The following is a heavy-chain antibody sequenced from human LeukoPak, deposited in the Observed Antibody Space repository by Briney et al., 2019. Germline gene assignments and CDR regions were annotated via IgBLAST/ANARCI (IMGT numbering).Heavy chain of an antibody. V-gene: IGHV4-59*01. Sequence: SQTLSLTCTVSGGSISSYYWSWIRQPPGKGLEWIGYIYYSGSTNYNPSLKSRVTISVDTSKNQFSLKLSTVTAADTAVYYCARFLRRHDAIDIGGQARMVTVSS. J-gene: IGHJ3*02. D-gene: IGHD2/OR15-2a*01. CDR2: IYYSGST. CDR1: GGSISSYY. CDR3: ARFLRRHDAIDI.